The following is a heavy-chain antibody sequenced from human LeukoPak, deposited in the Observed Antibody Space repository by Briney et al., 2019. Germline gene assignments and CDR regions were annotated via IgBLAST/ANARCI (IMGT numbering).Heavy chain of an antibody. D-gene: IGHD1-20*01. V-gene: IGHV3-30*18. CDR3: AKSITTYRYYFDY. J-gene: IGHJ4*02. CDR1: GFTFSSYG. CDR2: ISYDGSNK. Sequence: GGSLRLSCAASGFTFSSYGMHWVRQAPGKGLEWVAVISYDGSNKYYADSVKGRFTISRDNSKNTLYLQMNSLRAEDTAVYYCAKSITTYRYYFDYWGQGTLVTVSS.